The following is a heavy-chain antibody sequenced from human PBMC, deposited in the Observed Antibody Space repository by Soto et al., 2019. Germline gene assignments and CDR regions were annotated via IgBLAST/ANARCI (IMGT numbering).Heavy chain of an antibody. Sequence: SETLSLTCTVSSGSISNYYWIWIRQPAGKGLEWIGRIYPTGLTNYNPSLKSRVTMSVDTSKNQFSLKLSSVTAADTAVYYCARGSLTIDYWGQGTLVTVSS. CDR3: ARGSLTIDY. V-gene: IGHV4-4*07. J-gene: IGHJ4*02. CDR2: IYPTGLT. CDR1: SGSISNYY.